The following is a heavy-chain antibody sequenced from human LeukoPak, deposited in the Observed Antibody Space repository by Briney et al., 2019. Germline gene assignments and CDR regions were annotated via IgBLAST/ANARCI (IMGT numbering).Heavy chain of an antibody. CDR1: GGSISSYY. V-gene: IGHV4-59*08. J-gene: IGHJ4*02. Sequence: SETLSLTCTVSGGSISSYYWSWIRQPLGKGLEWIGYIYYSGSTNYNPSLKSRVTISVDTSKNQFSLKLSSVTAADTAVYYCARRTWSREGYCSGGSCYSGYYFDYWGQGTLVTVSS. D-gene: IGHD2-15*01. CDR2: IYYSGST. CDR3: ARRTWSREGYCSGGSCYSGYYFDY.